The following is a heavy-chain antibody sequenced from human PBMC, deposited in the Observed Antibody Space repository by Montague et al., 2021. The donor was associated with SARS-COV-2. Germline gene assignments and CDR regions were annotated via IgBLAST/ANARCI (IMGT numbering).Heavy chain of an antibody. CDR2: INHSGDT. CDR1: GGSFSGYC. J-gene: IGHJ5*02. V-gene: IGHV4-34*01. CDR3: AREDRWNWFDP. D-gene: IGHD5-24*01. Sequence: SETLSLTCAVYGGSFSGYCWSWIRQSPGKGLEWIGEINHSGDTNYNPPLKSRVTISVDPAKNQFSLKMSSVTAADTAVYYCAREDRWNWFDPWGQGTLVIVSS.